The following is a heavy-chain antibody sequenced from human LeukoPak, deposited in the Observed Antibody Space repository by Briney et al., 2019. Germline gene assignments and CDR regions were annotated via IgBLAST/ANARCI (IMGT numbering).Heavy chain of an antibody. CDR3: ARGYDSSGYYIPIYFDY. CDR1: GVSFSGYY. J-gene: IGHJ4*02. Sequence: PSETLSLTCAVYGVSFSGYYWSWIRQPPGKGLEWIGEINHSGSTNYNPSLKSRVTISVDTSKNQFSLKLSSVTAADTAVYYCARGYDSSGYYIPIYFDYWGQGTLVTVSS. D-gene: IGHD3-22*01. CDR2: INHSGST. V-gene: IGHV4-34*01.